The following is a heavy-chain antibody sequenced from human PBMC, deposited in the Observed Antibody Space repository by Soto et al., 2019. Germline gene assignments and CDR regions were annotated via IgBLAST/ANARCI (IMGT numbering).Heavy chain of an antibody. Sequence: QVQLVESGGGVVQPGRSLRLSCAASGFTFSSYGMHWVRPAPGKGLEWVAVISYDGSNKYYADSVKGRFTISRDNSKNTLYLQMNSLRAEDTAVYYCAKDQGGYSYGSDYWGQGTLVTVSS. CDR2: ISYDGSNK. J-gene: IGHJ4*02. D-gene: IGHD5-18*01. CDR3: AKDQGGYSYGSDY. CDR1: GFTFSSYG. V-gene: IGHV3-30*18.